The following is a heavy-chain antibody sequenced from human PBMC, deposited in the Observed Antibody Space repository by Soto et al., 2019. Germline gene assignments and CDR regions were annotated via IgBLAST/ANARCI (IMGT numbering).Heavy chain of an antibody. CDR1: GFTFSGYS. V-gene: IGHV3-48*01. CDR3: ARRYCSGTSCDSLDS. J-gene: IGHJ4*02. D-gene: IGHD2-15*01. Sequence: EVQLVESGGGLVQPGGSLRLSCVASGFTFSGYSMNWVRQAPGKGLDWVSYISGSSTTKYYADSVKGRFTISRDNAKNALYLQMDSLRADDTAVYYCARRYCSGTSCDSLDSWGQGVLVTVSS. CDR2: ISGSSTTK.